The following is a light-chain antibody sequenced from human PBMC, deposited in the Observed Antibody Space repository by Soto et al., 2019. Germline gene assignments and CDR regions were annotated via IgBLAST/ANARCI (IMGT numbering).Light chain of an antibody. CDR3: QQRSNWPPIT. Sequence: IVLTHSPAILSLSPGERATLSCRASQSVSSYLAWYQQKPGQAPRLLIYDASNRATGIPARFSGSGSGTDFTLTISSLEPEDFAVYYCQQRSNWPPITFGQGTRLEIK. V-gene: IGKV3-11*01. CDR1: QSVSSY. J-gene: IGKJ5*01. CDR2: DAS.